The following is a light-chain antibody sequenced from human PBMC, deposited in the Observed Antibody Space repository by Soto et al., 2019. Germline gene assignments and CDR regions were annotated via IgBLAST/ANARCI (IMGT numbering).Light chain of an antibody. CDR3: QQLNSYPIT. Sequence: DIQLNQSPSFLSASVGDRVTITCRASQGINTYLGWYQQKPAKAPKLLIYAASTLQSGVPSRFIGSGSGTEFTLTISSLQPEDFATFYCQQLNSYPITFGPVTKVDI. CDR1: QGINTY. CDR2: AAS. V-gene: IGKV1-9*01. J-gene: IGKJ3*01.